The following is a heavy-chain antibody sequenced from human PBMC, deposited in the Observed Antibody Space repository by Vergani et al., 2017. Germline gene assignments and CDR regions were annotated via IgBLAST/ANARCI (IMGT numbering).Heavy chain of an antibody. CDR2: IYYSGSP. J-gene: IGHJ5*02. D-gene: IGHD3-9*01. V-gene: IGHV4-38-2*02. CDR1: GYSISSGYY. CDR3: ARDLGLRYFDWLLAEGNWFDP. Sequence: QVQLQESGPGLVKPSETLSLTCTVSGYSISSGYYWGWIRQPPGKGLEWIGSIYYSGSPYYNPSLKSRVTISVDTSKNQFSLKLSSVTAADTAVYYCARDLGLRYFDWLLAEGNWFDPWGQGTLVTVSS.